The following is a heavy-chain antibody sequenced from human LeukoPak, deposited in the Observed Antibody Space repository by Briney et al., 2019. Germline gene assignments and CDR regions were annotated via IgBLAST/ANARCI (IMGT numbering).Heavy chain of an antibody. CDR3: ARSLMYYDILTGSGNWFDP. Sequence: ASVKVSCKASGYTFTGYYMHWVRQAPGQGLEWMGRINPNSCGTNYAQKFQGSVTMTRDTCISTAYMELSRLRSDDTAVYYCARSLMYYDILTGSGNWFDPWGQGTLVTVSS. D-gene: IGHD3-9*01. V-gene: IGHV1-2*06. CDR2: INPNSCGT. J-gene: IGHJ5*02. CDR1: GYTFTGYY.